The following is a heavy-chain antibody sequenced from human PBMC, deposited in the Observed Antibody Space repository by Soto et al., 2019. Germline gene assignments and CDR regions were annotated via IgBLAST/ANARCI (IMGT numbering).Heavy chain of an antibody. J-gene: IGHJ5*02. D-gene: IGHD3-22*01. Sequence: GESLKISCRTSGYKFTSSWIAWVRQMPGKGLEWMGIIFPSDSDTRYSPSFQGQVTISADRSTSTVFLQWASLKASDTAVYFCARKDKSGYFNWFDPWGQGTLVTVSS. CDR1: GYKFTSSW. V-gene: IGHV5-51*01. CDR3: ARKDKSGYFNWFDP. CDR2: IFPSDSDT.